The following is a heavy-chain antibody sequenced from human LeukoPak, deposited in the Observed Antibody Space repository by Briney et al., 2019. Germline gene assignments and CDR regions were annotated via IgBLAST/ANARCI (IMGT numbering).Heavy chain of an antibody. CDR1: GFTVSSNY. Sequence: GGSLRLSCAASGFTVSSNYMSWVRQAPGKGLEWVADIKKDGTVKNHVESVRGRFTISRDNAKNSLYLQMRSLRVDDTAVYFCARGPDYGIRSDYLDYWGQGTLVTVSS. J-gene: IGHJ4*02. V-gene: IGHV3-7*01. CDR2: IKKDGTVK. CDR3: ARGPDYGIRSDYLDY. D-gene: IGHD4-17*01.